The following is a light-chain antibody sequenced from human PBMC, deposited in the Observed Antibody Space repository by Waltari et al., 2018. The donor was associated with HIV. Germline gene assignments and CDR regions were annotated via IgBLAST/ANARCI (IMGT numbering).Light chain of an antibody. J-gene: IGLJ3*02. CDR1: SSNIGSNI. V-gene: IGLV1-44*01. CDR2: SNN. Sequence: QSVLTQPPSASGTPGQRVSISCSGSSSNIGSNIVNWYQQLPGTAPKLLIYSNNQRPSGVPDRFSGSKSCTSASLAISGLQSEDEADYYCAAWDDSLNAWVFGGGTKLTVL. CDR3: AAWDDSLNAWV.